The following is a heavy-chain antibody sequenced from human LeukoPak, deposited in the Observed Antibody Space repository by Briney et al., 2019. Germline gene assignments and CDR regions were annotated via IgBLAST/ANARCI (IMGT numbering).Heavy chain of an antibody. V-gene: IGHV3-74*01. CDR2: INAGGTST. J-gene: IGHJ6*03. D-gene: IGHD6-19*01. CDR1: KFTFSTYW. Sequence: GGPLRLSCVASKFTFSTYWMHWVRQAPGKGLVWVSRINAGGTSTTYADSVKGRFTISRDSAKKTLYLQMNSLRAEDTAVYYCTGWDYYYMDVWGKGTTVTVSS. CDR3: TGWDYYYMDV.